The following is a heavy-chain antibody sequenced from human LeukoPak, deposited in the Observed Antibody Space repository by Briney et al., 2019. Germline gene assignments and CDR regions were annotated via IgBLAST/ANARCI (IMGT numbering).Heavy chain of an antibody. Sequence: SETLSLTSTVYGGSFRGNYWSWIRQPPGKGLEWIGEINHSGSTNYNPSLKSRVTMSVDTSKNQFSLKLRSVTAANTAVYYCATGRIVGATPYYYYGLDVWGQGTTVTVSS. CDR1: GGSFRGNY. V-gene: IGHV4-34*01. D-gene: IGHD1-26*01. CDR2: INHSGST. CDR3: ATGRIVGATPYYYYGLDV. J-gene: IGHJ6*02.